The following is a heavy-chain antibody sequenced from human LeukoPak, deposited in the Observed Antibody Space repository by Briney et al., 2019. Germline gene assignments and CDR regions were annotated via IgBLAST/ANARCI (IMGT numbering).Heavy chain of an antibody. CDR2: IYYSGST. CDR3: ARDGIAAADYFDY. CDR1: GGSISSSSYY. D-gene: IGHD6-13*01. Sequence: SETLSHTCTVTGGSISSSSYYWGWIRQPPGKGLEWIGSIYYSGSTYYNPSLKSRVTISVDTSKNQFSLKLSSVTAADTAVYYCARDGIAAADYFDYWGQGTLVTVSS. V-gene: IGHV4-39*07. J-gene: IGHJ4*02.